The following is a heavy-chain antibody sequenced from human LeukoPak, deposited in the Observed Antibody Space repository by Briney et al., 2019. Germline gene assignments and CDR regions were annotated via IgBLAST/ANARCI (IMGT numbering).Heavy chain of an antibody. CDR3: AKDDVPQSPLGDLSPWGVFDY. D-gene: IGHD3-16*02. CDR1: GYTFTGYY. J-gene: IGHJ4*02. Sequence: SLKVYCRASGYTFTGYYIHWLRQAPGQGLEWMGWISPNSGVTHSSQKFQGRVTMTRDTSINTAYMELSSLTSDDTAFYYCAKDDVPQSPLGDLSPWGVFDYWGQGTLVTVSS. CDR2: ISPNSGVT. V-gene: IGHV1-2*02.